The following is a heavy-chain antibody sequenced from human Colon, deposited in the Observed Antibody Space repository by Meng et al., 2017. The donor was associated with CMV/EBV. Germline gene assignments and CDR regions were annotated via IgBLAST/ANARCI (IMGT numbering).Heavy chain of an antibody. D-gene: IGHD6-6*01. V-gene: IGHV3-23*03. Sequence: GGSLRLSCAGSGFTFSSYAMSWVRQAQGKGLEWVSLIYSGGFTTYSADSVKGRFTISRDSSKNTLYLQLNSLRADDTAVYYCARGIPARLPYCFDYWGQGTLVTVSS. CDR3: ARGIPARLPYCFDY. CDR2: IYSGGFTT. CDR1: GFTFSSYA. J-gene: IGHJ4*02.